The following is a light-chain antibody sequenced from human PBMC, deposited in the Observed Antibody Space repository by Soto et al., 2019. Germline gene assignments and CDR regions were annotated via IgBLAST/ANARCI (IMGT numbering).Light chain of an antibody. CDR3: SSYTTSSTYV. CDR1: SSDVGHYNY. V-gene: IGLV2-14*01. CDR2: EVS. J-gene: IGLJ1*01. Sequence: QSALTQPASVSGSPGQSITISCTGTSSDVGHYNYVSWYQQHPGKAPKLIIYEVSNRPSGVSNRFSGSKSGNTASLAISVVQTEDEADYYCSSYTTSSTYVFGTGTKLTVL.